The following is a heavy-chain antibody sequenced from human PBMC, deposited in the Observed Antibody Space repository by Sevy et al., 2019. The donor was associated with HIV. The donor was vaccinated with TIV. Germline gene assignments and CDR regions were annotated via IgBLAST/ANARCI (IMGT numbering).Heavy chain of an antibody. CDR1: GFAFYDYS. V-gene: IGHV3-23*01. CDR3: AREGCTRPHDY. J-gene: IGHJ4*02. Sequence: GGSLRLSCAASGFAFYDYSMSWIRQAPGKGLEWVATLSFGCGKINYADSVKGQFTVSRDNSKNSFYLQMDNLRVEDTALHYCAREGCTRPHDYWGQGTRVSVSS. CDR2: LSFGCGKI. D-gene: IGHD2-8*01.